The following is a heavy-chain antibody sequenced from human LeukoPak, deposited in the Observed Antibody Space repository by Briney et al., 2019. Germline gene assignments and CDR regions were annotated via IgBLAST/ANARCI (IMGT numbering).Heavy chain of an antibody. Sequence: PSETLSLTCTVSGYSISTGYYWGWIRQPPGKGLEWVGTFYHSGSTNYNPSLKSRVTISVDTSKNQFSLKLSCVTAADTAVYYFARGRSNGWFYWGQGTLVTVSS. CDR2: FYHSGST. V-gene: IGHV4-38-2*02. J-gene: IGHJ4*02. CDR1: GYSISTGYY. D-gene: IGHD2-8*01. CDR3: ARGRSNGWFY.